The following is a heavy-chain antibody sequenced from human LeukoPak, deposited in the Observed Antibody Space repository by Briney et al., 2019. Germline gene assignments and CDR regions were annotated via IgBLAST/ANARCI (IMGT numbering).Heavy chain of an antibody. CDR3: ARNWGAHYYMDV. D-gene: IGHD7-27*01. CDR1: GLTFSTYA. V-gene: IGHV3-23*01. J-gene: IGHJ6*03. CDR2: ISGDGTTI. Sequence: GGSLRLSCAASGLTFSTYAMSWVRQAPGKGLEWVSGISGDGTTIYYADSVKGRFTISRDNAKNSLYLQMNSLRAEDTAVYYCARNWGAHYYMDVWGKGTTVTVSS.